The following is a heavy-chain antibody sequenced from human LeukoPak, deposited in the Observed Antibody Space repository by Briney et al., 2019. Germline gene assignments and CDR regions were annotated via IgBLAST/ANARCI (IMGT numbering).Heavy chain of an antibody. CDR2: IFPGDSET. V-gene: IGHV5-51*01. D-gene: IGHD1/OR15-1a*01. CDR1: EYSFPTYC. J-gene: IGHJ4*02. CDR3: ATSESQTKFDY. Sequence: GESLKISCKHSEYSFPTYCIGWVRQMPGKGLEWMGIIFPGDSETLYSASFQGQVTISADKSINTAYLQWSSLKASDTAMYYCATSESQTKFDYWGQGTLVTVSS.